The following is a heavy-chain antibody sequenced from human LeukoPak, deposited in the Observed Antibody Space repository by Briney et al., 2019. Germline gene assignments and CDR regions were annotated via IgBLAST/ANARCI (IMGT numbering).Heavy chain of an antibody. V-gene: IGHV1-8*01. D-gene: IGHD6-13*01. CDR1: GYTFTSYD. CDR2: MNPNSGNT. Sequence: ASVRVSCKASGYTFTSYDINWVRQATGQGLEWMGWMNPNSGNTGYAQKLQGRVTMTTDTSTSTAYMELRSLRSDDTAVYYCARGLGSNWTPSWFDPWGQGTLVTVSS. J-gene: IGHJ5*02. CDR3: ARGLGSNWTPSWFDP.